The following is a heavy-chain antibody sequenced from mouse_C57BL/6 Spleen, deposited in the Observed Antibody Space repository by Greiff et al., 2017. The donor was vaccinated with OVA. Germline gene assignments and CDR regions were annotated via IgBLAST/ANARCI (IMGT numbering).Heavy chain of an antibody. V-gene: IGHV5-6*01. CDR2: ISSGGSYT. CDR1: GFTFSSYG. J-gene: IGHJ2*01. CDR3: ARDGIYYFDY. D-gene: IGHD2-1*01. Sequence: VQLQQSGTELVKPGGSLKLSCAASGFTFSSYGMSWVRQTPDKRLEWVATISSGGSYTYYPDSVKGRFTISRDNAKNTLYLQMSSLKSEDTAMYYCARDGIYYFDYWGQGTTLTVSS.